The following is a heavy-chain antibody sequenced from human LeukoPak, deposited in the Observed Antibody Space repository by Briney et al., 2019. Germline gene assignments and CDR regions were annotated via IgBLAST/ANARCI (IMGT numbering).Heavy chain of an antibody. V-gene: IGHV3-33*01. CDR1: GFTFSSYG. Sequence: GGSLRLSCAASGFTFSSYGMHWVRRAPGKGLEWVAVIWYDGSNKYYADSVKGRFTISRDNSKNTLYLQMNSLRAEDTAVYYCARTYGDAYYFDYWGQGTLVTVSS. CDR2: IWYDGSNK. CDR3: ARTYGDAYYFDY. J-gene: IGHJ4*02. D-gene: IGHD4-17*01.